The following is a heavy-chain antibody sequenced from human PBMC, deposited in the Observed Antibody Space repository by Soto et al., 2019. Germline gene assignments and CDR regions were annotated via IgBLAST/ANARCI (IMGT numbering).Heavy chain of an antibody. CDR2: ISYDGSNK. V-gene: IGHV3-30*18. J-gene: IGHJ4*02. CDR3: AKDLMGYYDSSGPSPYFDY. Sequence: PVGSLRLSCAASGFTFSSYGMHWVRQAPGKGLEWVAVISYDGSNKYYADSVKGRFTISRDNSKNTLYLQMNSLRAEDTAVYYCAKDLMGYYDSSGPSPYFDYWGQGTLVTVSS. CDR1: GFTFSSYG. D-gene: IGHD3-22*01.